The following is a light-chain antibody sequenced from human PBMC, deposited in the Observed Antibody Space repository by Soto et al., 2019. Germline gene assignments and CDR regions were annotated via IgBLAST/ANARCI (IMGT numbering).Light chain of an antibody. J-gene: IGLJ1*01. CDR2: EVN. V-gene: IGLV2-14*01. CDR3: SSYWRSSSYV. Sequence: QPVSVSGSPGQSITISCTGTSSDVGGYNYVSWYQQHPGKAPKLMIYEVNNRPSGVSNRFSGSKSGNTASLTISGLQAEDEADYYCSSYWRSSSYVFGTGTKLTVL. CDR1: SSDVGGYNY.